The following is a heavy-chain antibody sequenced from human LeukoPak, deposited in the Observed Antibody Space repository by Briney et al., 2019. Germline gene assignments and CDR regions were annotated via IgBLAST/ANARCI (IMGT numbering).Heavy chain of an antibody. CDR1: RFTFSNYW. V-gene: IGHV3-7*01. D-gene: IGHD6-13*01. Sequence: GGSLRLSCAASRFTFSNYWMTWVRQAPGKGLERVANIKQDGSEKYYVDSVKGRFTISRDNAKNSLYLQMNSLRAEDTAVYYCARDQRIAAADYYYYYMDVWGKGTTVTVSS. CDR3: ARDQRIAAADYYYYYMDV. J-gene: IGHJ6*03. CDR2: IKQDGSEK.